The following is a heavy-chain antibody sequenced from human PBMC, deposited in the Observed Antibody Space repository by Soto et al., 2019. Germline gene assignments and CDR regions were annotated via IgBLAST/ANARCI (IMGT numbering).Heavy chain of an antibody. CDR1: GGSFSGYY. CDR2: INHSGST. D-gene: IGHD6-13*01. V-gene: IGHV4-34*01. J-gene: IGHJ4*02. Sequence: QVQLQQWGAGLLKPSETLSLTCAVYGGSFSGYYWSWIRQPPGKGLEWIGEINHSGSTNYNPSLKSRVTIPVDTSKNQFSLKLSSVTAADTAVYYCARDRYSSRRSGVDYWGQGTLVTVSS. CDR3: ARDRYSSRRSGVDY.